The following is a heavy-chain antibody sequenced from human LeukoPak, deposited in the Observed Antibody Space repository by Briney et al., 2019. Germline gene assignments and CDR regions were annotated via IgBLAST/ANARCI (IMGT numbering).Heavy chain of an antibody. J-gene: IGHJ4*02. CDR3: ARENYDSSGYYDY. Sequence: SETLSLTCTVSGGSIRNYYWSWIRQPPGKGLEWIGYIYYSGSTYYNPSLKSRVTISVDTSKNQFSLKLSSVTAADTAVYYCARENYDSSGYYDYWGQGTLVTVSS. D-gene: IGHD3-22*01. CDR1: GGSIRNYY. V-gene: IGHV4-30-4*08. CDR2: IYYSGST.